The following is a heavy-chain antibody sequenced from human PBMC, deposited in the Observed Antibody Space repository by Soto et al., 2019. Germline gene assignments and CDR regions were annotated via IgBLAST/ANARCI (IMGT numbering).Heavy chain of an antibody. D-gene: IGHD6-13*01. CDR3: ASSLRMPGIGNYYYGMDV. CDR1: GGIFSDFS. CDR2: IMPIFGGP. J-gene: IGHJ6*02. V-gene: IGHV1-69*13. Sequence: SVKVSCKASGGIFSDFSFSWVRQAPGQGLEWMGGIMPIFGGPDYAQRFRGRVTITADEVTRTAFMELRGLTSEDTATYYCASSLRMPGIGNYYYGMDVWGQGTTVTV.